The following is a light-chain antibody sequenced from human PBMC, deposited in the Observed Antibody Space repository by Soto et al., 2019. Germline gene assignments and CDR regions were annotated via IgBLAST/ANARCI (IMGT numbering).Light chain of an antibody. CDR2: DAS. CDR3: QQRSNWPPYT. V-gene: IGKV3-11*01. CDR1: QSLNND. Sequence: EIVLTQSPAAPSLSPGETATLSCRASQSLNNDLAWYQQKPGQAPRLLIYDASDRATGVPARFRGSGSGTDFTLTISSLDPEDFAVYYCQQRSNWPPYTFGQGTKLEI. J-gene: IGKJ2*01.